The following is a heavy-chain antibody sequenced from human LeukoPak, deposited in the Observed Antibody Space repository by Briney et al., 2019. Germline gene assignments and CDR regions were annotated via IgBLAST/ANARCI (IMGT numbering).Heavy chain of an antibody. CDR2: IIPIFGTA. V-gene: IGHV1-69*06. D-gene: IGHD6-19*01. CDR3: GWSSSGWLYFDY. Sequence: GASVKVSCKASGGTFSTSLLGWVRQAPGQRPEWMGGIIPIFGTANYAQEFQGRVTITADKSTSTVYMELSSLRSDDTAVYFCGWSSSGWLYFDYWGQGTLVIVSS. CDR1: GGTFSTSL. J-gene: IGHJ4*02.